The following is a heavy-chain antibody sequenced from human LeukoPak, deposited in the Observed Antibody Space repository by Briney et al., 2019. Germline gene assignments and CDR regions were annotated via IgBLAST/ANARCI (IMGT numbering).Heavy chain of an antibody. D-gene: IGHD3-10*01. V-gene: IGHV4-39*01. Sequence: PSETLSLTCTVSGGSISSSTYYWGWIRQPPGKGLEWIGTISYSGSTSYSPSLKSRVTISVGTSKNQVSLKLSSVTAADTAVYYCARHLIYGSGSYTHFDPWGRGTLVTVSS. CDR3: ARHLIYGSGSYTHFDP. J-gene: IGHJ5*02. CDR1: GGSISSSTYY. CDR2: ISYSGST.